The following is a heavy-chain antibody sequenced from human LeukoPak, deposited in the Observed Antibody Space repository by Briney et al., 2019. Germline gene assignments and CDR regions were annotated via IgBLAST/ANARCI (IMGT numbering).Heavy chain of an antibody. D-gene: IGHD3-22*01. Sequence: GSLRLSCAASGFTFSSYAMSWIRQPPGKGLEWIGSIYYSGSTYYNPSPKSRLTISVDTSKNQFSLKLSSVTAADTAVYYCATLYYYDTDYWGQGILVTVSS. CDR3: ATLYYYDTDY. CDR2: IYYSGST. CDR1: GFTFSSYA. V-gene: IGHV4-38-2*01. J-gene: IGHJ4*02.